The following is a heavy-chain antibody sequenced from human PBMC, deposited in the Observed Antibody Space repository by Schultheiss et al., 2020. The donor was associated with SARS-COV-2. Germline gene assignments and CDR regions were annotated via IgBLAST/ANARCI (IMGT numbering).Heavy chain of an antibody. CDR2: ISASVGST. Sequence: GGSLRLSCAASGFTFSNYVMSWVRQAPWKGLEWVSAISASVGSTYYSDSVKGLFTISRDNAGNSMYLQMNSLRAGDTAVYYCVRDSYYDYPDYFDYWGQGILVTVSS. D-gene: IGHD3-3*01. J-gene: IGHJ4*02. V-gene: IGHV3-23*01. CDR3: VRDSYYDYPDYFDY. CDR1: GFTFSNYV.